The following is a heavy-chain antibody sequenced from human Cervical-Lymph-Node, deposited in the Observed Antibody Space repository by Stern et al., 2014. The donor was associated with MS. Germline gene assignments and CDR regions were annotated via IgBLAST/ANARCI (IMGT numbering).Heavy chain of an antibody. D-gene: IGHD2-15*01. J-gene: IGHJ6*02. CDR1: GYTFTTYA. V-gene: IGHV1-3*01. Sequence: QVQLVQSGAEVKKPGASVPVSCEASGYTFTTYAIHWVRQAPGQRLEWMGWINAANGNTKYSQKFQGRVTITRDTSASTAYMELSSLKSEDTAVYYCARDKPVAVIYYYGMDVWGQGTTVTVSS. CDR2: INAANGNT. CDR3: ARDKPVAVIYYYGMDV.